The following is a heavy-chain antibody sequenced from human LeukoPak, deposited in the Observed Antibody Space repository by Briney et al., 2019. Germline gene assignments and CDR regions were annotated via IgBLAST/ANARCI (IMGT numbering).Heavy chain of an antibody. J-gene: IGHJ4*02. CDR3: TTDPPGGTDY. D-gene: IGHD1-1*01. V-gene: IGHV3-15*01. CDR1: GFTFSNDW. Sequence: PGGSLRLSCAASGFTFSNDWMGWVRQAPGKGLEWVGRIKRQIDGGTTDYAAPVKGRFTISRDDSNNTLYLQMNSLKIEDTAVYYCTTDPPGGTDYWGQGTLVTVFS. CDR2: IKRQIDGGTT.